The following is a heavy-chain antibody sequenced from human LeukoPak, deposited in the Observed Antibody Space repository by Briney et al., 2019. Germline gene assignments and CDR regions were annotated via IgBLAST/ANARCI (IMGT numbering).Heavy chain of an antibody. CDR2: ISAYNGNT. CDR1: GYTXTSYG. Sequence: ASVKVSCKSSGYTXTSYGISWVRQAPGQGLEWMGWISAYNGNTNYAQKLQGRVTVTTDTSTSTAYMELRSLRSDDTAVYYCARRGQCTSTSCYQYYYYGMDVWGQGTTVTVSS. CDR3: ARRGQCTSTSCYQYYYYGMDV. J-gene: IGHJ6*02. V-gene: IGHV1-18*01. D-gene: IGHD2-2*01.